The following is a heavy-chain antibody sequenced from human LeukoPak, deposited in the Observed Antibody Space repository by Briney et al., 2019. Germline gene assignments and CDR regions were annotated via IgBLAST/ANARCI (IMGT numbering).Heavy chain of an antibody. J-gene: IGHJ4*02. Sequence: GGSLRLSCAASGFPFSTYTMTWVRQAPGKGLEWVSSITSGSSYIYYADSVKGRFTISRDNAKNSLYLQMNSLRAEDTAVYYCGRQMGYYHDSSIGGIDYWGQGTLVTVSS. CDR1: GFPFSTYT. D-gene: IGHD3-22*01. CDR2: ITSGSSYI. CDR3: GRQMGYYHDSSIGGIDY. V-gene: IGHV3-21*01.